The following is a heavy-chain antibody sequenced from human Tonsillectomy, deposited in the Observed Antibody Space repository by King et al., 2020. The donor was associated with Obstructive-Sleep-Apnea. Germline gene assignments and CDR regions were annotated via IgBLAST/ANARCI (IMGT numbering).Heavy chain of an antibody. CDR1: GGTFRSFA. CDR3: ARVREYTYGGGFWD. J-gene: IGHJ4*02. CDR2: IITTLPRT. Sequence: QLVQSGAEVKKPASSVKVSCKASGGTFRSFAINWVRQAPGQGLEWMGVIITTLPRTDYAQKFQGRCTITADQATTTIYLELGRLRSDDTAVYYCARVREYTYGGGFWDWGQGTLVTVSS. D-gene: IGHD5-18*01. V-gene: IGHV1-69*04.